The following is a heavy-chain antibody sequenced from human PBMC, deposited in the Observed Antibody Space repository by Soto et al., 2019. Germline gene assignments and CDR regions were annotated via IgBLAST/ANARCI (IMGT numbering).Heavy chain of an antibody. CDR2: ISSSSSYT. V-gene: IGHV3-11*06. CDR1: GFTFSYYY. D-gene: IGHD1-26*01. J-gene: IGHJ4*02. Sequence: NPGGFLRLSCAASGFTFSYYYMSWIRQAPGKGLEWVSYISSSSSYTNYADSVKGRFTISRDNAKNSLYLQMNSLRAEDTAVYYCARDSYSGSHWGQGTLVTVSS. CDR3: ARDSYSGSH.